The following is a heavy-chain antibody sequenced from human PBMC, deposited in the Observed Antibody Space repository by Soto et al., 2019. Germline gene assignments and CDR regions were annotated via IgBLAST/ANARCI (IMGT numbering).Heavy chain of an antibody. CDR3: TRGGANRCHLLSYY. V-gene: IGHV1-69*01. CDR2: FIPIFGST. CDR1: GGTFSNYP. Sequence: QVHLVQSGAEVKRPGSSVKVSCKASGGTFSNYPINWVRQAPGQGLEWMGGFIPIFGSTHYAQNFQGRVTITADASTSTAFLELSGLRSDDTAVYYCTRGGANRCHLLSYYWGQGTLVTVSS. J-gene: IGHJ4*02. D-gene: IGHD2-8*01.